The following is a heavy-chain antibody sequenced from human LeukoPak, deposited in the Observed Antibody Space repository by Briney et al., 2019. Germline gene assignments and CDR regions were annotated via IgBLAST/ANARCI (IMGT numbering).Heavy chain of an antibody. J-gene: IGHJ4*02. CDR3: ATINGYLIDY. V-gene: IGHV4-34*01. CDR1: GGSFSGYY. D-gene: IGHD5-24*01. CDR2: INHSGCT. Sequence: SETLSLTCAVYGGSFSGYYWSWIRQPPGKGLEWIGEINHSGCTNYNPSLKSRVTISVDTSKNQFSLKLSSVTAADTAVYYCATINGYLIDYWGQGTLVTVSS.